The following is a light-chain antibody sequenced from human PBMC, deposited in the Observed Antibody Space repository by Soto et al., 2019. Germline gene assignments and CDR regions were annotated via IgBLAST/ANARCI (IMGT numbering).Light chain of an antibody. CDR1: QSISNY. Sequence: DIQMTQSPSSLSASVGDRVTITCRASQSISNYLNWYQQRPGKAPNLLIYAASSLQTGVPSRFSGSGSGTDFTLTISSLHPEDFATYYCQQSYSTPLTVGGGTKLEIK. J-gene: IGKJ4*01. CDR2: AAS. CDR3: QQSYSTPLT. V-gene: IGKV1-39*01.